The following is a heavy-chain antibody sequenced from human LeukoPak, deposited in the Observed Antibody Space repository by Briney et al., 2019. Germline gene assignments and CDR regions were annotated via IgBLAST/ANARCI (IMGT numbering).Heavy chain of an antibody. J-gene: IGHJ4*02. Sequence: GGSLTLSCTASGFALDEHGMSWVRQVPGKGLEWVSGINWSGGSTGYADPLRGRFTISRDNAKNSLYLQMDSLRAEDTALYYCARAPITSPFYFDYWGQGTLVTVSS. CDR1: GFALDEHG. CDR3: ARAPITSPFYFDY. CDR2: INWSGGST. D-gene: IGHD2-2*01. V-gene: IGHV3-20*04.